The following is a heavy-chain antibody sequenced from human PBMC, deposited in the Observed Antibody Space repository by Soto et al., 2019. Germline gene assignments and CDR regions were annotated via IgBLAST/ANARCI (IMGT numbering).Heavy chain of an antibody. J-gene: IGHJ4*02. CDR3: ARDLAAGDY. Sequence: QVQLVQSGAEVKKPGASVKLSCKASGYTFINYYIHWVRQAPGQGLEWMGIFNPTSGSTNYAQKLQGRVTLTMDTTTRTVYMELSSLRFDDTDVYYCARDLAAGDYWGQGTLVTVSS. V-gene: IGHV1-46*04. D-gene: IGHD6-13*01. CDR1: GYTFINYY. CDR2: FNPTSGST.